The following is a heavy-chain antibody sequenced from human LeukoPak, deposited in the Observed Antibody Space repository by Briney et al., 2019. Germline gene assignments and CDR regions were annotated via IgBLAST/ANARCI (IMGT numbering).Heavy chain of an antibody. CDR3: AGPLGLRSSSYYYYYYMDV. D-gene: IGHD6-6*01. CDR1: GGTFSSYA. J-gene: IGHJ6*03. V-gene: IGHV1-69*01. CDR2: IIPIFGTA. Sequence: GSSVKVSCKASGGTFSSYAISWVRQAPGQGLEWMGGIIPIFGTANYAQKFQGRVTITADESTSTAYMELSSLRSEDTAVYYCAGPLGLRSSSYYYYYYMDVWGKGTTVTVSS.